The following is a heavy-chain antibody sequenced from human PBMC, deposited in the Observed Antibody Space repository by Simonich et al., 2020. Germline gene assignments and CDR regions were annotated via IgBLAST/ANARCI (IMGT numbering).Heavy chain of an antibody. Sequence: EVQLLESGGGLVQPGGSLRISCAASGVTFSSYAMSWVRQAPAKGLKGVSANIGIGGSTYYADSVKGRFTISRDNSKNTLYLQMNSLRAEDTAVYYCATYYFDYWGQGTLVTVSS. V-gene: IGHV3-23*01. J-gene: IGHJ4*02. CDR1: GVTFSSYA. CDR2: NIGIGGST. CDR3: ATYYFDY.